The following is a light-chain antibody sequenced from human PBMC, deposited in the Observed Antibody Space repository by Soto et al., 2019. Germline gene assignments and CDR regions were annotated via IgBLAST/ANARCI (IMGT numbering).Light chain of an antibody. CDR3: QQYGSSLLFT. J-gene: IGKJ3*01. CDR1: QSVSSSY. CDR2: GAS. Sequence: EIVLTQSPGTLSLSPGERATLSCRASQSVSSSYLAWYQHKPGQAPRLLIYGASSRATGIPDRFSGSGSGTDFTLTISRLEPEDFAVYYCQQYGSSLLFTVGPGTKVDIK. V-gene: IGKV3-20*01.